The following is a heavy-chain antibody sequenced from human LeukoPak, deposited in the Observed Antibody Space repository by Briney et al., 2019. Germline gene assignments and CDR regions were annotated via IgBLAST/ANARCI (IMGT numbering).Heavy chain of an antibody. Sequence: SETLSLTCTVSGGSISSYYWSWIRQPPGKGLEWIGHIYYSGSTNYNPSLKSRVTISVDTSKNQFSLKLSSVTAADTAVYYCARDGGWYSSSWSRSSWFDPWGQGTLVTVSS. J-gene: IGHJ5*02. D-gene: IGHD6-13*01. CDR1: GGSISSYY. V-gene: IGHV4-59*01. CDR3: ARDGGWYSSSWSRSSWFDP. CDR2: IYYSGST.